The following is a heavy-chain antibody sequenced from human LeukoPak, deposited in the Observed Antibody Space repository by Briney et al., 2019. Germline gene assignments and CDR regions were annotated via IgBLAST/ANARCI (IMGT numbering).Heavy chain of an antibody. CDR2: ISSSSSYI. D-gene: IGHD2/OR15-2a*01. CDR3: ATNARFLNH. J-gene: IGHJ5*02. Sequence: KAGGSLRLSCAPSGFTLSSNSMSCVRQAPGKWLEWVSSISSSSSYIYYADSVKGRFTISRDNAKNSLYLQMNSLRAEDTAVYYCATNARFLNHWGQGTLVTVSS. V-gene: IGHV3-21*04. CDR1: GFTLSSNS.